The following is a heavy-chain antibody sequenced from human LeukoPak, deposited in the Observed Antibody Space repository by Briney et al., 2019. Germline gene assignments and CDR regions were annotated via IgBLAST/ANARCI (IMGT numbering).Heavy chain of an antibody. V-gene: IGHV3-21*01. CDR1: GFTFSSYS. CDR2: ISSSSGYI. D-gene: IGHD1-26*01. Sequence: GGSLRLSCAASGFTFSSYSMNWVRQAPGKGLEWVSSISSSSGYIYYADSVKGRFTISRDNAKNSLYLQMNSLRAEDTAVYYCARDGRELPDAFDIWGQGTMVTVSS. CDR3: ARDGRELPDAFDI. J-gene: IGHJ3*02.